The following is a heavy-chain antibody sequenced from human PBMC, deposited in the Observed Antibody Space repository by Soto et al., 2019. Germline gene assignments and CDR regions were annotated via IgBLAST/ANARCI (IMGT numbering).Heavy chain of an antibody. CDR2: ISGSGGST. Sequence: GGSLRLSCSASGFTFSSYAMSWVRQAPGKGLEWVSAISGSGGSTYYADSVKGRFTISRDNSKNTLYLQMNSLRAEDTAVYYCAKDPGDGYNNYYYYYGMDVWGQGTTVTVSS. D-gene: IGHD4-4*01. V-gene: IGHV3-23*01. CDR3: AKDPGDGYNNYYYYYGMDV. CDR1: GFTFSSYA. J-gene: IGHJ6*02.